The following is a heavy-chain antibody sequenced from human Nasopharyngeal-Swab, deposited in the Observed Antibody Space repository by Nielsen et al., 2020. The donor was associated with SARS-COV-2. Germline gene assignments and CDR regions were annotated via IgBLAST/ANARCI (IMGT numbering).Heavy chain of an antibody. V-gene: IGHV3-23*01. D-gene: IGHD3-10*01. CDR2: ISGSGDKT. Sequence: WGSLRLSCAASGFTFGTYAMAWVRQASGEGLEWVSCISGSGDKTYYADSVKGRFAISRDTPGNTVSLQMNSLRVEDTAVYYCAKGRNYGSGKYCFDFWGQGTLVTVSS. J-gene: IGHJ4*02. CDR3: AKGRNYGSGKYCFDF. CDR1: GFTFGTYA.